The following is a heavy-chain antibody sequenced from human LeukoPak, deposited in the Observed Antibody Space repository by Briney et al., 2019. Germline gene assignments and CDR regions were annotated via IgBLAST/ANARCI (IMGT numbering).Heavy chain of an antibody. D-gene: IGHD4-17*01. CDR2: MNPNSGNT. V-gene: IGHV1-8*01. CDR3: ARYDYGDYGAGY. CDR1: GYTLTELS. J-gene: IGHJ4*02. Sequence: ASVKVSCKVSGYTLTELSMHWVRQAPGQGLEWMGWMNPNSGNTGYAQKFQGRVTMTRNTSISTAYMELSSLRSEDTAVYYCARYDYGDYGAGYWGQGTLVTVSS.